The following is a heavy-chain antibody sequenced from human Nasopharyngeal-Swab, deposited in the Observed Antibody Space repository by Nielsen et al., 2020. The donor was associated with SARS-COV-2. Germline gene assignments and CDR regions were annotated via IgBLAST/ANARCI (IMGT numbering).Heavy chain of an antibody. J-gene: IGHJ4*02. CDR2: ISYDGSNK. CDR1: GFTFSSYG. V-gene: IGHV3-30*18. Sequence: SCAASGFTFSSYGMHWVRQAPGKGLEWVAVISYDGSNKYYADSVKGRFTISRDNSKNTLYLQMNSLRAEDTAVYYCANSGIAVAGTMYWGQGTLVTVSS. CDR3: ANSGIAVAGTMY. D-gene: IGHD6-19*01.